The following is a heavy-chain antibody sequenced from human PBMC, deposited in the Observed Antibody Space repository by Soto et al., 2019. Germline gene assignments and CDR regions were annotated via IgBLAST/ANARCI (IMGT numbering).Heavy chain of an antibody. V-gene: IGHV1-3*01. CDR3: ARVLVGATPVDY. D-gene: IGHD1-26*01. Sequence: GASVKVSCKASGYTFTSYAMHWVRHAPGQRLEWMGWINAGNGNTKYSQKFQGRVTITRDTSASTAYMELSSLRSEDTAVYYCARVLVGATPVDYWGQGTLVTVSS. J-gene: IGHJ4*02. CDR2: INAGNGNT. CDR1: GYTFTSYA.